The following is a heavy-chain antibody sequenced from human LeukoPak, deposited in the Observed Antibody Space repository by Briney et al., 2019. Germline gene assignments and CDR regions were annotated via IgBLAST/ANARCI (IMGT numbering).Heavy chain of an antibody. CDR2: ISYDGSNK. CDR3: ARSLGYCSSTSCYLNLDY. D-gene: IGHD2-2*01. V-gene: IGHV3-30-3*01. CDR1: GFTFSSYA. J-gene: IGHJ4*02. Sequence: GGSLRLSCAASGFTFSSYAMHWVRQAPGKGLEWVAVISYDGSNKYYADSVKGRFTISRDNSKNTLYLQMNSLRVEDTAVYYCARSLGYCSSTSCYLNLDYWGQGTLVTVSS.